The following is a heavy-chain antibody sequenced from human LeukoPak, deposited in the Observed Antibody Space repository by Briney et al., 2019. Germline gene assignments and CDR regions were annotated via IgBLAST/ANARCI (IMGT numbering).Heavy chain of an antibody. D-gene: IGHD3-16*01. CDR2: IYLGDSDT. CDR3: ARQIRTSQPLDY. Sequence: GESLKISCKGSGYSFTSYWIGWVRQMPGKGLELMGIIYLGDSDTRYSPSFQGQVTISANKSISTAYLQWSSLKASDTAMYYCARQIRTSQPLDYWGQGTLVTVSS. CDR1: GYSFTSYW. J-gene: IGHJ4*02. V-gene: IGHV5-51*01.